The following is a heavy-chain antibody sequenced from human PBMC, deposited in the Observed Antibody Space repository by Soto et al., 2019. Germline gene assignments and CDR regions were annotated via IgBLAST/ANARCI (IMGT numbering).Heavy chain of an antibody. Sequence: SETLSLTCIVSGGSVYSNGHYWGWIRQPPGKGLEWIGSIDNNGVTNYKSSLKSRVTISRDTSKNQFSLRLTSVTAADTAVYYCGKILVGATGHTDADSWGPGTLVTVYS. D-gene: IGHD2-15*01. CDR3: GKILVGATGHTDADS. J-gene: IGHJ4*02. CDR2: IDNNGVT. V-gene: IGHV4-39*01. CDR1: GGSVYSNGHY.